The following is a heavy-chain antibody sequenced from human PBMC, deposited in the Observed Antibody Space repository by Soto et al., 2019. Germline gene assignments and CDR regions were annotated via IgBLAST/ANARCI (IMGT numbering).Heavy chain of an antibody. Sequence: ALVKVSCKSSTYTYNTHYIHWVRQAPGQGLEWVGVINPSVGSTNYAQKFQGRVTMTRDTSTTTFYMEVTSLTSEDTAVYYCVGGSASGVDHWGQGTLVTVSS. V-gene: IGHV1-46*02. D-gene: IGHD6-6*01. CDR2: INPSVGST. J-gene: IGHJ4*02. CDR3: VGGSASGVDH. CDR1: TYTYNTHY.